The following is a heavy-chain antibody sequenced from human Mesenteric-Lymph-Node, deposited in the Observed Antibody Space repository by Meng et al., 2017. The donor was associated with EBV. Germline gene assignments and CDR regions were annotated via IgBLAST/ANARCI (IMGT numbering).Heavy chain of an antibody. V-gene: IGHV4-59*01. Sequence: QVQLQESGPGLVKPSETLSLICTVSGDSISSYYWSWIRQPPGKGLEWIGYIYYSGSTNYNPSLKSRVTISVDTSKKQFSLKLNSVTAADTAVYYCARLSPHGSRSGGFDFWGQGTLVTVSS. CDR3: ARLSPHGSRSGGFDF. CDR2: IYYSGST. CDR1: GDSISSYY. D-gene: IGHD3-10*01. J-gene: IGHJ4*02.